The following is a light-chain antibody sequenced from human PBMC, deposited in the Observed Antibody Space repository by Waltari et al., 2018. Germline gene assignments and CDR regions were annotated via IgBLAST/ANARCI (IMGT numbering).Light chain of an antibody. V-gene: IGKV3-11*01. Sequence: EIVLTQSPATLSLSPGERATLSCRASQRISTYLAWYKHRPGQAPQLLIYDASNMATDIPARFSGSGSGTDFTLTISSLQPEDFAVYYCQERSNWPGGAFGGGTTVEI. CDR2: DAS. J-gene: IGKJ4*01. CDR3: QERSNWPGGA. CDR1: QRISTY.